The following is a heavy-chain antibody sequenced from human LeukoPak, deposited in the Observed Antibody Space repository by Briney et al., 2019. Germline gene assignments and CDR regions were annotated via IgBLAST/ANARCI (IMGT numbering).Heavy chain of an antibody. Sequence: GGSLRLSCAASGFTFSSYSMNWVRQAPGKGLEWVSYISSSSSTIYYADSVKGRFTISRDNAKNSLYLQMNSLRDEDTAVYYCARARGYCSGGSCYDSAFDIWGQGTMVTVSS. J-gene: IGHJ3*02. CDR3: ARARGYCSGGSCYDSAFDI. CDR1: GFTFSSYS. CDR2: ISSSSSTI. D-gene: IGHD2-15*01. V-gene: IGHV3-48*02.